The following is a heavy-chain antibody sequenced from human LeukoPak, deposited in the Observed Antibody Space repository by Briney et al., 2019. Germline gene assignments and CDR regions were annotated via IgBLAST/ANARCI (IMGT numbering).Heavy chain of an antibody. Sequence: SETLSLTCTVSGGSISSSSYYWGWIRQPPGKGLEWIGSIYYSGSTYYNPSLKSRVTISVDTSKNQFSLKLSSVTAADTAVYYCARPDGDYGLRAFDIWGQGTMVTVSS. CDR3: ARPDGDYGLRAFDI. CDR1: GGSISSSSYY. D-gene: IGHD4-17*01. J-gene: IGHJ3*02. CDR2: IYYSGST. V-gene: IGHV4-39*01.